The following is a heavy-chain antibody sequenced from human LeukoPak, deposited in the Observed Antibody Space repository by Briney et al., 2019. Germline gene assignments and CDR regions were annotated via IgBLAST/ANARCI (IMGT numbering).Heavy chain of an antibody. CDR1: GFTFSSYS. CDR3: ARASGGARVI. D-gene: IGHD3-16*02. CDR2: ISSSSSYI. Sequence: SGGSLRLSCAASGFTFSSYSMNWVRQAPGKGLEWVSSISSSSSYIYYADSVKGRFAISRDNAKNSLYLQMNSLRAEDTAVYYCARASGGARVIWSQGTLVTVSS. J-gene: IGHJ4*02. V-gene: IGHV3-21*01.